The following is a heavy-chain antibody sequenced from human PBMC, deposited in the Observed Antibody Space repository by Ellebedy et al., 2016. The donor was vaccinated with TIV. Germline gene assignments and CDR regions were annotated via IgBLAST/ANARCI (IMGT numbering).Heavy chain of an antibody. Sequence: GESLKISXAASGFTFSSYAMSWVRQAPGKGLEWVANIKQDGSEKHYADSVKGRFTISRDNAKNSLYLQMNSLGAEDTAVYFCASGRYYCSSTSCYAPSWFDPWGQGTLVTVSS. CDR2: IKQDGSEK. D-gene: IGHD2-2*01. J-gene: IGHJ5*02. CDR1: GFTFSSYA. V-gene: IGHV3-7*01. CDR3: ASGRYYCSSTSCYAPSWFDP.